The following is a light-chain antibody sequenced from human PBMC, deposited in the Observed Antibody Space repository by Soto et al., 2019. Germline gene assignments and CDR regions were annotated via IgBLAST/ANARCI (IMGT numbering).Light chain of an antibody. V-gene: IGKV3-15*01. J-gene: IGKJ3*01. Sequence: DIVMTQSPATLSVAPGERVTFSCRASQGVSRQLAWYQHTPGQAPRLLISGASTGATGIPARFSGSGSGTEFTLTIICLHSEDCCIYYCLQYHTWPITFGLGTKVDIK. CDR2: GAS. CDR1: QGVSRQ. CDR3: LQYHTWPIT.